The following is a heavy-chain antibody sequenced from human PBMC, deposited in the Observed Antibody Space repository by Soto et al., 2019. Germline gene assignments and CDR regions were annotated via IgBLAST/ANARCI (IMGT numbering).Heavy chain of an antibody. CDR2: INPNTGDT. J-gene: IGHJ6*01. CDR1: GYPFTGHQ. CDR3: ARGQGRTLYVLFYYVMDV. Sequence: GASVKDCGQASGYPFTGHQIHWVRQAPGQGLEWVGWINPNTGDTHYSQRFQGSVTMTSDTSISTAYMELTRPRSDDTAVYYCARGQGRTLYVLFYYVMDVWGQRTTVTVSS. D-gene: IGHD3-16*01. V-gene: IGHV1-2*04.